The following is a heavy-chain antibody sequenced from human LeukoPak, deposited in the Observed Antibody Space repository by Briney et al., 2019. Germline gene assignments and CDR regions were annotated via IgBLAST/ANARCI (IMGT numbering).Heavy chain of an antibody. J-gene: IGHJ4*02. CDR1: GFTFSSYG. CDR2: IRYDGSNK. D-gene: IGHD5-18*01. Sequence: GGSLRLSCAASGFTFSSYGMHWVRQAPGKGLEWVAFIRYDGSNKYYADSVKGRFTISRDNSKNTLYLQMNSPRAEDTAVYYCAKDPAMVKYYFDYWGQGTLVTVSS. CDR3: AKDPAMVKYYFDY. V-gene: IGHV3-30*02.